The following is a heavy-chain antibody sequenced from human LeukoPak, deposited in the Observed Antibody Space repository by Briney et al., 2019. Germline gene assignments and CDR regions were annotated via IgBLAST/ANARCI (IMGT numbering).Heavy chain of an antibody. CDR1: RFTFSSYA. V-gene: IGHV3-23*01. Sequence: GGSLRLSCAASRFTFSSYAMSWVRQAPGKGLEWVSAISGSGGSTYYADSVKGRFTISRDNSKNTLYLQMNSLRAEDTAVYYCAKRQYYDFWSGYYTFDYWGQGTLVTVSS. CDR3: AKRQYYDFWSGYYTFDY. CDR2: ISGSGGST. D-gene: IGHD3-3*01. J-gene: IGHJ4*02.